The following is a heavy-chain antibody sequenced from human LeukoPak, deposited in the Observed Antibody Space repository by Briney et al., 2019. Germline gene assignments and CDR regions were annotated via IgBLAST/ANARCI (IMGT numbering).Heavy chain of an antibody. D-gene: IGHD5-12*01. J-gene: IGHJ4*02. CDR2: INHSGST. V-gene: IGHV4-34*01. Sequence: PSETLSLTCAVYGGSFSGYYWSWIRQTPGKGLEWIGEINHSGSTNYNPSLKSRVTISVDTSKNQFSLKLSSVTAADTAVYYCARPRGYSGYYFDYWGQGTLVTVSS. CDR3: ARPRGYSGYYFDY. CDR1: GGSFSGYY.